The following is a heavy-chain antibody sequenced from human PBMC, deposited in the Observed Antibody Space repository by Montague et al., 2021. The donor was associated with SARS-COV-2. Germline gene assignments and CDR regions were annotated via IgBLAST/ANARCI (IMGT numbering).Heavy chain of an antibody. Sequence: SLRLSCAASGLTVSSNYMTWVRQAPGKGLEWVSVIYSGGSTYYADSVKGRFTISRDNFKNTLYLQLNSLRAEDTAVYCCARVGRDSAILPIAIHYGMDVWGQGTTVTVSS. V-gene: IGHV3-53*01. CDR1: GLTVSSNY. CDR3: ARVGRDSAILPIAIHYGMDV. D-gene: IGHD2-2*01. CDR2: IYSGGST. J-gene: IGHJ6*02.